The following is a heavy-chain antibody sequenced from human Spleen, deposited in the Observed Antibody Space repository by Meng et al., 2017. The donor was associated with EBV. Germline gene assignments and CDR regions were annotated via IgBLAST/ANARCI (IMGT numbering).Heavy chain of an antibody. CDR3: ASLNDYSSGSTS. J-gene: IGHJ5*02. CDR1: GGTFSRYT. V-gene: IGHV1-69*06. Sequence: LVQSGAEVKKPGSSMKVACKASGGTFSRYTFSWVRQAPGQGLEWMAGFTPIFGTTNYAQKFDDRLTISADTSTTTVYMELSSLRSEDTAVYFCASLNDYSSGSTSWGQGTLVTVSS. D-gene: IGHD6-19*01. CDR2: FTPIFGTT.